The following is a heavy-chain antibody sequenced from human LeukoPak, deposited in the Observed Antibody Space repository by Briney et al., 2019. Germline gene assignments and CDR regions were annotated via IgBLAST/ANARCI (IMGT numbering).Heavy chain of an antibody. CDR3: AKGPDHDYIWGTYRYLDY. V-gene: IGHV3-30*02. J-gene: IGHJ4*02. Sequence: GGSLRLSCAASGFTFNSYVMHWVRQAPGKRLEWVTFIRYDGSNKYYADSVKGRFTISRDNSKNTLYLQMNSLRAEDTAVYYCAKGPDHDYIWGTYRYLDYWGQGTLVTVSS. D-gene: IGHD3-16*02. CDR1: GFTFNSYV. CDR2: IRYDGSNK.